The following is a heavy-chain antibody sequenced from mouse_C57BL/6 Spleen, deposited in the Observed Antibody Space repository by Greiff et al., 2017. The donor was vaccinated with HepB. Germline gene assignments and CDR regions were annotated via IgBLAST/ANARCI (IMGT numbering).Heavy chain of an antibody. V-gene: IGHV5-16*01. D-gene: IGHD1-1*01. CDR2: INYDGSST. J-gene: IGHJ1*03. Sequence: EVKLQESEGGLVQPGSSMKLSCTASGFTFSDYYMAWVRQVPEKGLEWVANINYDGSSTYYLDSLKSRFIISRDNAKNILYLQMSSLKSEDTATYYCARGVVATDWYFDVWGTGTTVTVSS. CDR3: ARGVVATDWYFDV. CDR1: GFTFSDYY.